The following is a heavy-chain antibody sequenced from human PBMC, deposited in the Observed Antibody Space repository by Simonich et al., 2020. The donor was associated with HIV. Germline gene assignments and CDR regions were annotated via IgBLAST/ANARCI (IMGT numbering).Heavy chain of an antibody. Sequence: QVQLQQWGAGLLKPSETLSLTCAVYGGSFSGYYWSWIRQPPGKGLEWIGEIYHSGSTNYNPSLKSRVTISVDTSKNQFSLKLSSVTAADTAVYSCARGIPRNYYYFYYMDVWGKGTTVIVSS. J-gene: IGHJ6*03. CDR1: GGSFSGYY. V-gene: IGHV4-34*01. D-gene: IGHD1-1*01. CDR2: IYHSGST. CDR3: ARGIPRNYYYFYYMDV.